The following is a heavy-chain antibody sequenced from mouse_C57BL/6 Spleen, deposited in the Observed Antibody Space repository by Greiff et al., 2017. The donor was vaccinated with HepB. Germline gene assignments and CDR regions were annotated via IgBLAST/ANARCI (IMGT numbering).Heavy chain of an antibody. D-gene: IGHD1-1*01. J-gene: IGHJ1*03. CDR3: ARGGLLLWYFDV. V-gene: IGHV2-6*03. CDR1: GFSLTSYG. CDR2: IWSDGST. Sequence: VKLVESGPGLVAPSQRLSITCTVSGFSLTSYGVHWVRQPPGKGLEWLVVIWSDGSTTYNSALKSRLSISKDNPKSQVFLKMNSLQTDDTAMYYCARGGLLLWYFDVWGTGTTVTVSS.